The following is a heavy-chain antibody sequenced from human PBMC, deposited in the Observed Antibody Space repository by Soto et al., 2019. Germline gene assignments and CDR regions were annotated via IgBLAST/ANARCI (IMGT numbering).Heavy chain of an antibody. V-gene: IGHV1-46*01. J-gene: IGHJ4*02. CDR2: INPRGGST. Sequence: ASVKVSCKAFGYTFTAYNIHWVRQAPGQGLEWMGIINPRGGSTSNAQKFQGRVTMTRDTSTSTAYMELSSLRSEDTAVYYCARGRGGPYFDYWGQGTLVTVSS. CDR1: GYTFTAYN. CDR3: ARGRGGPYFDY.